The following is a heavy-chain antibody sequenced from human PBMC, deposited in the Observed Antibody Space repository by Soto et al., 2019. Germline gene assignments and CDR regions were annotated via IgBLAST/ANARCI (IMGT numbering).Heavy chain of an antibody. CDR2: MNHSGST. CDR1: GGSFSGYY. D-gene: IGHD2-2*01. CDR3: ARAGTTKPPEPGVVVTADSPVRAHGMDV. V-gene: IGHV4-34*01. Sequence: PXERLSLTCAVYGGSFSGYYWSWIRQPPGKGLEWIGEMNHSGSTNYNPSLKSRVTISVDTSKNQFSLKLSSVTAADTAVYYCARAGTTKPPEPGVVVTADSPVRAHGMDVWGQGTTVTVSS. J-gene: IGHJ6*02.